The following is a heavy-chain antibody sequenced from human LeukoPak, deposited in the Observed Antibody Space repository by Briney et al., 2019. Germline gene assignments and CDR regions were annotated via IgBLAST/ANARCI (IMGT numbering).Heavy chain of an antibody. V-gene: IGHV4-28*01. D-gene: IGHD3-10*01. CDR3: ARTVGGSGSSPFDY. J-gene: IGHJ4*02. CDR1: GYSISSSTNW. CDR2: IHYTGNS. Sequence: PSDTLSLTCGVSGYSISSSTNWWGWIRQPPGKGLEWIGYIHYTGNSHYNPSLKSRVTMSVDTSKNQFSLKLSSVTTVDTAVYYCARTVGGSGSSPFDYWGQGTLVTVSS.